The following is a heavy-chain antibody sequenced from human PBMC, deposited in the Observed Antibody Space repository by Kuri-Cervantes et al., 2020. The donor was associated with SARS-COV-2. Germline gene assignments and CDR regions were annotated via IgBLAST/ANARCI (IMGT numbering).Heavy chain of an antibody. Sequence: SVKVSCKVSGGTLISYAISWARQAPGQGLEWMGRIIPIFGTAQYEQKFQGRVTISADEATSTAYMELTTLRSEDTAVYYCARVEGVHCTGGSCYGAWFDPWGQGTLVTVSS. J-gene: IGHJ5*02. CDR3: ARVEGVHCTGGSCYGAWFDP. D-gene: IGHD2-15*01. CDR1: GGTLISYA. V-gene: IGHV1-69*13. CDR2: IIPIFGTA.